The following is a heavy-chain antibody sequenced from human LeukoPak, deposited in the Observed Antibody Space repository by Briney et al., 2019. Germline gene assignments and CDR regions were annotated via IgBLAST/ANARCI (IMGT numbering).Heavy chain of an antibody. V-gene: IGHV3-11*04. D-gene: IGHD6-13*01. Sequence: GGSLRLSCTVSGFTVSINSMSWVRQAPGKGLEWVSYISSSGSTIYYADSVKGRFTISRDNAKNSLYLQMNSLRAEDTAVYYCARDSSSWYYFDYWGQGTLVTVSS. J-gene: IGHJ4*02. CDR3: ARDSSSWYYFDY. CDR2: ISSSGSTI. CDR1: GFTVSINS.